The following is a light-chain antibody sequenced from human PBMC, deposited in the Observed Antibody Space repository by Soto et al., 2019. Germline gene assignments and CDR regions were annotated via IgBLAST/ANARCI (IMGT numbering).Light chain of an antibody. CDR3: QQYGSISPRT. CDR2: KAS. J-gene: IGKJ1*01. Sequence: IQITQSPSTLSASVGDRVTITCRARPSIGSWLAWYQPKPGKAPKLLIYKASSLESGVPSRFSGSGSGTEFTLTISSLQPDDFASYYCQQYGSISPRTFGQGTKVEIK. CDR1: PSIGSW. V-gene: IGKV1-5*03.